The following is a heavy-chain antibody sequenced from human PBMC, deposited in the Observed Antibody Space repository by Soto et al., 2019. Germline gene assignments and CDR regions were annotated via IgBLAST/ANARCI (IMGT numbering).Heavy chain of an antibody. D-gene: IGHD6-13*01. CDR3: AKVRLNSSSPPGELYYYGMDV. V-gene: IGHV3-30*18. J-gene: IGHJ6*02. CDR1: GFTFSSYG. Sequence: PGGSLRLSCAASGFTFSSYGMHWVRQAPGKGLEWVAVISYDGSNKYYADSVKGRFTISRDNSKNTLYLQMNSLRAEDTAVYYCAKVRLNSSSPPGELYYYGMDVWGQGTTVTVSS. CDR2: ISYDGSNK.